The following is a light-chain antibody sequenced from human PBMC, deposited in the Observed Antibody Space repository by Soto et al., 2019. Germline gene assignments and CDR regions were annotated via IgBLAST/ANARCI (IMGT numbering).Light chain of an antibody. CDR2: EVS. V-gene: IGLV2-8*01. CDR3: SSYADSNNYV. Sequence: QSALTQPPSASGSPGQSVTISCSGTSSDVGTYNHVSWYQQHPGKAPKLMIYEVSTRPSAVPDRFSGSKSGNTASLTVSGLQAEDEADYYCSSYADSNNYVFGTGTKLTVL. CDR1: SSDVGTYNH. J-gene: IGLJ1*01.